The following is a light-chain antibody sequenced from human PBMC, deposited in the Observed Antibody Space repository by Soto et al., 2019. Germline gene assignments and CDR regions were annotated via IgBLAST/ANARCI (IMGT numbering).Light chain of an antibody. CDR3: SSYTRRSTVI. CDR2: DVN. J-gene: IGLJ2*01. Sequence: QSVLSQPASVSGSPGQSITISCTGTSSDVGAYKYVSWYQRHPGKAPKLMIYDVNDRPSGVSNRFSGSKSGNTASLTISGLHAEDEADYYCSSYTRRSTVIFGGGTKLTVL. CDR1: SSDVGAYKY. V-gene: IGLV2-14*03.